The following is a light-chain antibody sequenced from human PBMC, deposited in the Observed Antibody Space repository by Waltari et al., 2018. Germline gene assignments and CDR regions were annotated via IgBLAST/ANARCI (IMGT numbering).Light chain of an antibody. CDR1: SPNIGSNT. Sequence: QSVLTQPPSASGTPGQRVTISCSGSSPNIGSNTVNWYQQLPGTAPKLLIYSNNQRPSGVPDRFSGSKSGTSASLAISGLQSEDEADYYCATWDDSLNGWVFGGGTKLTVI. CDR3: ATWDDSLNGWV. V-gene: IGLV1-44*01. CDR2: SNN. J-gene: IGLJ3*02.